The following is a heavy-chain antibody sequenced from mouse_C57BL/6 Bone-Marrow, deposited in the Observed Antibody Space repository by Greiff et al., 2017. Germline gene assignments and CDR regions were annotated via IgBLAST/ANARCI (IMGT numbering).Heavy chain of an antibody. CDR1: GFTFSSYG. CDR3: ARHPAGFAY. Sequence: DVMLVESGGDLVKPGGSLKLSCAASGFTFSSYGMSWVRQTPDKRLEWVATISSGGSYTYYPDSVKGRFTISRDNAKNTLYLQMSSLKSEDTAMYYCARHPAGFAYLGQGTLVTVSA. V-gene: IGHV5-6*02. CDR2: ISSGGSYT. J-gene: IGHJ3*01.